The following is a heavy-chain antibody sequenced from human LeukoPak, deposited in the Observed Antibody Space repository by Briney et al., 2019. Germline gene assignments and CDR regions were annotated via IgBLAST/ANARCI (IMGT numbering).Heavy chain of an antibody. D-gene: IGHD3-22*01. CDR1: GYTFTSYY. V-gene: IGHV1-46*01. Sequence: ASVKVSCKASGYTFTSYYMHWVRQAPGQGLEWMGIINPSGGSTSYAQEFQGRVTMTRDTSTSTVYMELSSLRSEDTAVYYCARVYYYDSSGYYYFDYWGQGTLVTVSS. CDR2: INPSGGST. J-gene: IGHJ4*02. CDR3: ARVYYYDSSGYYYFDY.